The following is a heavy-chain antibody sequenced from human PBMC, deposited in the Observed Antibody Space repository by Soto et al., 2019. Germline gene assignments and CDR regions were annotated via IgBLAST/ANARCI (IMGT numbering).Heavy chain of an antibody. CDR2: ISSNGVGT. Sequence: EVQLAESGGGLAQPGGSRRLSCAASGFTLSGYARDWVRQAPGKGLEYVSGISSNGVGTYYANSVQGRFTISRDNSKNTVYLQMGSLRPEDMAVYYCAGRARPDFYYMDVWGKGTTVTVSS. J-gene: IGHJ6*03. D-gene: IGHD6-6*01. CDR3: AGRARPDFYYMDV. CDR1: GFTLSGYA. V-gene: IGHV3-64*01.